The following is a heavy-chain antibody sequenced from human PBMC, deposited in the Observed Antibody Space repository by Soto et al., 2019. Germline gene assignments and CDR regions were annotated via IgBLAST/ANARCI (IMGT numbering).Heavy chain of an antibody. J-gene: IGHJ5*02. D-gene: IGHD3-9*01. V-gene: IGHV4-34*01. CDR1: GGSFSGYY. Sequence: SVTLSLTCAVYGGSFSGYYWSWIRQPPGKGLEWIGEINHSGSTNYNPSLKSRVTISVDTSKNQFSLKLSSGTAADTAVYYCARVLRYFDWLPFGPLDPWGQGTLVTVSS. CDR3: ARVLRYFDWLPFGPLDP. CDR2: INHSGST.